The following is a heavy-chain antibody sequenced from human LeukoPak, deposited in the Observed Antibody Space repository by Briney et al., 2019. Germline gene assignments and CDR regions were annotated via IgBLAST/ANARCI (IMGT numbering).Heavy chain of an antibody. CDR1: GGSISSGGYY. CDR2: IYYSGST. V-gene: IGHV4-31*03. Sequence: SQTLSLTCTVSGGSISSGGYYWRWIRQHPGKGLEWIGYIYYSGSTYYNPSLKSRVTISVDTSKNQFSLKLSSVPAADTAVYYCAGSGEPYFDYWGQGTLVTVSS. CDR3: AGSGEPYFDY. D-gene: IGHD6-25*01. J-gene: IGHJ4*02.